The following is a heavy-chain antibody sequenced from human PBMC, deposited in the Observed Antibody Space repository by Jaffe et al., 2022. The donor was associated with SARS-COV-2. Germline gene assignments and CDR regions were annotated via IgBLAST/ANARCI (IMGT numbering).Heavy chain of an antibody. J-gene: IGHJ3*02. Sequence: QLQLQESGPGLAKPSETLSLTCTVSGGSISRSNYYWGWIRQSPGRGLEWIACIYYLGSTYYNPSLRSRVTISVDTSKNQFSLNLTSVTAADTALYYCVRQGSHGSGASKDAFDIWGHGIMVPVSS. D-gene: IGHD3-10*01. CDR1: GGSISRSNYY. CDR2: IYYLGST. V-gene: IGHV4-39*01. CDR3: VRQGSHGSGASKDAFDI.